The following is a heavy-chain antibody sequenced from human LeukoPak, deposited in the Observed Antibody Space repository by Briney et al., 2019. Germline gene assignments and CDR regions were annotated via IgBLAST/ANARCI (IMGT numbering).Heavy chain of an antibody. CDR3: ASAFSSSWYGAYYFDY. D-gene: IGHD6-13*01. CDR2: INHSGST. V-gene: IGHV4-34*01. Sequence: SETLSLTCAVYGGSFSGYYWSGIRQPPGEGLEWIGEINHSGSTNYNPSRKSRVTISVDTSKNQFSLKLSSVTAADTAVYYCASAFSSSWYGAYYFDYWGQGTLVTVSS. CDR1: GGSFSGYY. J-gene: IGHJ4*02.